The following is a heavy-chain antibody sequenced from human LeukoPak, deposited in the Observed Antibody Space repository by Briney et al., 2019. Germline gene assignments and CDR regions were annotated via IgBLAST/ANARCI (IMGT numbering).Heavy chain of an antibody. CDR1: GGSFSGYY. D-gene: IGHD6-13*01. J-gene: IGHJ4*02. V-gene: IGHV4-34*01. Sequence: SETLSLTCAVYGGSFSGYYWSWIRQPPGKGLEWIGEINHSGSTNYNPSLKSRVTISVDTSKNQFSLKLSSVTAADTAVYYCARDRLFLIAAAPTDYWGQGTLVTVSS. CDR3: ARDRLFLIAAAPTDY. CDR2: INHSGST.